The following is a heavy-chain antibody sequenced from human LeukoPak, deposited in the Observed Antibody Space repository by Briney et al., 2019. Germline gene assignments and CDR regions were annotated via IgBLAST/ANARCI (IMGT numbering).Heavy chain of an antibody. CDR3: AKARQWLYGY. V-gene: IGHV3-23*01. CDR2: ISGSGGST. Sequence: GGSLRLSCAASGFTVSSNYMSWVRQAPGKGLEWVSAISGSGGSTYYADSVKGRFTISRDNSKNTLYLQMNSLRAEDTAVYYCAKARQWLYGYWGQGTLVTVSS. J-gene: IGHJ4*02. CDR1: GFTVSSNY. D-gene: IGHD6-19*01.